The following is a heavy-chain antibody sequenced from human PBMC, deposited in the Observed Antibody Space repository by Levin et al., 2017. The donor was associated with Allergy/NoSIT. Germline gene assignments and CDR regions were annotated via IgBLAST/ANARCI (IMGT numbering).Heavy chain of an antibody. V-gene: IGHV3-23*01. J-gene: IGHJ3*02. CDR2: ISGSGGST. CDR3: AKVGYYDSSGYRASWRAFDI. CDR1: GFTFSSYA. D-gene: IGHD3-22*01. Sequence: GGSLRLSCAASGFTFSSYAMSWVRQAPGKGLEWVSAISGSGGSTYYADSVKGRFTISRDNSKNTLYLQMNSLRAEDTAVYYCAKVGYYDSSGYRASWRAFDIWGQGTMVTVSS.